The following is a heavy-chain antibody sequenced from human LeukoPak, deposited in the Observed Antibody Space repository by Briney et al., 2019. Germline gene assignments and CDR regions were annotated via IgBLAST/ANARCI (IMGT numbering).Heavy chain of an antibody. CDR1: GFTFSRYE. Sequence: GGSLRLSCAASGFTFSRYEMNWVRQAPGKGLEWVSYISSSGSTIYYADSVKGRFTISRDNAKNSLYLQMNSLRAEDTAVYYCARGSGWSRSYYFDYWGQGTLVTVSS. J-gene: IGHJ4*02. D-gene: IGHD6-19*01. V-gene: IGHV3-48*03. CDR2: ISSSGSTI. CDR3: ARGSGWSRSYYFDY.